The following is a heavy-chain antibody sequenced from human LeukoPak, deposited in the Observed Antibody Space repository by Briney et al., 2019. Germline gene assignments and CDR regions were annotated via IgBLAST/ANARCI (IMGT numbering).Heavy chain of an antibody. J-gene: IGHJ4*02. D-gene: IGHD3-22*01. CDR1: GIALSNYG. Sequence: GGSLRLSCAVSGIALSNYGMSWVRQAPGKGLEWVAGISDSGGRTKYADSVKGRFTISRDNPKNTLYLQMNSLRAEDTAVYFCAKRGVVIRVILVGFHKEAYYFDSWGQGALVTVSS. V-gene: IGHV3-23*01. CDR3: AKRGVVIRVILVGFHKEAYYFDS. CDR2: ISDSGGRT.